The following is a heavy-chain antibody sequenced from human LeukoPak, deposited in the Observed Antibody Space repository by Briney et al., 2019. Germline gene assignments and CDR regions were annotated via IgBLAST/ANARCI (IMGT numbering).Heavy chain of an antibody. Sequence: GGSLRLSCAASGFTFSSYGMHWVRQAPGTGLEWVAFIQFDGNGEYYADSVKGRFTISRDNSKNTLFLQMHSLRAEDTAVYYCATGATTSNYFDYWGQGTLVTVSS. CDR2: IQFDGNGE. J-gene: IGHJ4*02. CDR3: ATGATTSNYFDY. D-gene: IGHD1-26*01. V-gene: IGHV3-30*02. CDR1: GFTFSSYG.